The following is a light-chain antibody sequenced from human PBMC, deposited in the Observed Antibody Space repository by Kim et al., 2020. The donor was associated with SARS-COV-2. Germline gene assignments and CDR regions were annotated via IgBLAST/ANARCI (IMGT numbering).Light chain of an antibody. V-gene: IGLV10-54*04. Sequence: RQTARLTWTGTSSQVGCKGAASLQLHQDPPPHPLSDRINLRPSGISAKFSSSRSGNTASPTITGLQAEDEADYYCSAWDSSLDAWVFGGGTKLTVL. CDR1: SSQVGCKG. J-gene: IGLJ3*02. CDR3: SAWDSSLDAWV. CDR2: RIN.